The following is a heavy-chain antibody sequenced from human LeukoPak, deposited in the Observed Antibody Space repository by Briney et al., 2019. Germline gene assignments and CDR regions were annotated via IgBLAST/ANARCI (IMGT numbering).Heavy chain of an antibody. J-gene: IGHJ4*02. CDR1: GYTFTSYG. CDR3: ARDDILTANTY. D-gene: IGHD3-9*01. CDR2: ISAYNGNT. V-gene: IGHV1-18*01. Sequence: VASVKVSCKASGYTFTSYGISWVRQAPGQGLEWMGWISAYNGNTNYAQKLQGRVTMTTDTSMSTAYMELRSLRSDDTAMYYCARDDILTANTYWGQGTLVTVSS.